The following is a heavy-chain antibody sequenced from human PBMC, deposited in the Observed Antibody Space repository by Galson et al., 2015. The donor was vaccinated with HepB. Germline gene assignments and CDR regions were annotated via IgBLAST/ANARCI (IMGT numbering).Heavy chain of an antibody. V-gene: IGHV3-30*02. Sequence: SLRLSCAASGFTFSSYGMHWVRQAPGKGLEWVAFIRFDGSNKYYADSVKGRFTISRDNSKSTLYLQMNSLRAEDTAVYYCAKDRSRFGESDYWGQGTLVTVSS. CDR2: IRFDGSNK. CDR3: AKDRSRFGESDY. CDR1: GFTFSSYG. D-gene: IGHD3-10*01. J-gene: IGHJ4*02.